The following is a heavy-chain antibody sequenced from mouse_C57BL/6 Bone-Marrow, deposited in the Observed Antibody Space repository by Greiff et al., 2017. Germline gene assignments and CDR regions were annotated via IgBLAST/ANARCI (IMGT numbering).Heavy chain of an antibody. Sequence: EVKLQESGGGLVQPGGSMKLSCVASGFTFSNYWMNWVRQSPEKGLEWVAQIRLKSDNYATHYAESVKGRFTISRDDSKSSVYLQMNNLRAEDTGIYYCTRSDIYYGNYVSFAYWGQGTLVTVSA. CDR1: GFTFSNYW. CDR3: TRSDIYYGNYVSFAY. CDR2: IRLKSDNYAT. J-gene: IGHJ3*01. V-gene: IGHV6-3*01. D-gene: IGHD2-1*01.